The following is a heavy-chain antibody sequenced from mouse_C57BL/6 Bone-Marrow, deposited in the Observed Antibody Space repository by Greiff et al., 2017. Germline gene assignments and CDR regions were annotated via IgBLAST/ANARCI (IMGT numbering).Heavy chain of an antibody. J-gene: IGHJ2*01. CDR1: GFTFSSYA. CDR2: ISDGGSYT. Sequence: EVKLVESGGGLVKPGGSLTLSCAASGFTFSSYAMSWVRQTPEKRLEWVATISDGGSYTYYPDNVKGRFTISRDTAKNNLYLQMSHLKSEDTAMYYCARDDYDFGYWGQGTTLTVSS. D-gene: IGHD2-4*01. CDR3: ARDDYDFGY. V-gene: IGHV5-4*01.